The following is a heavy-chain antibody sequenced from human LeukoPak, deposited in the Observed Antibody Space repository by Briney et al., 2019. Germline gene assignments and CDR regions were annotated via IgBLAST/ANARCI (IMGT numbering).Heavy chain of an antibody. D-gene: IGHD3-3*01. V-gene: IGHV4-38-2*02. J-gene: IGHJ3*02. CDR2: IYHSGSS. Sequence: SETLSLTCTVSGYSISSGYYWGWIRQPPGKGREWIGSIYHSGSSYYNPSLKSRVTISVDTSKNQFSLKLSSVTAADTAVYYCARDRSGLDAFDIWGQGTMVTVSS. CDR3: ARDRSGLDAFDI. CDR1: GYSISSGYY.